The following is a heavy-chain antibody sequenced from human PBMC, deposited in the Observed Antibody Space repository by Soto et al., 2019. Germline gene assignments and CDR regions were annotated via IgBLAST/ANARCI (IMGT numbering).Heavy chain of an antibody. D-gene: IGHD3-22*01. CDR3: ARSTYYYDSSGYYYEASFDY. Sequence: QVTLKESGPVLVKPTETLTLTCTVSGFSLSNARMGVSWIRQPPGKALEWLAHIFSNDEKSYSTSLKSRITISKDTAKSQVVLTMTNMDPVDTATYYCARSTYYYDSSGYYYEASFDYWGQGTLVTVSS. CDR1: GFSLSNARMG. J-gene: IGHJ4*02. CDR2: IFSNDEK. V-gene: IGHV2-26*01.